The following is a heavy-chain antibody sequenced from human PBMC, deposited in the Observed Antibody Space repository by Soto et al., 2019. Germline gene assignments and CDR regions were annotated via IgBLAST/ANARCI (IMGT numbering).Heavy chain of an antibody. J-gene: IGHJ5*02. V-gene: IGHV3-30-3*01. CDR1: VFPFSSYS. CDR3: ARDGCGYYSVKTKFNWFDP. CDR2: ISYDGSNK. D-gene: IGHD3-22*01. Sequence: GGSLRLSFSASVFPFSSYSMHWVRPAPGKGLEWVAVISYDGSNKYYADSVKGRFTISRDNSKNTLYLQMNSLRAEDTAVYYCARDGCGYYSVKTKFNWFDPWGQGTLVTVSS.